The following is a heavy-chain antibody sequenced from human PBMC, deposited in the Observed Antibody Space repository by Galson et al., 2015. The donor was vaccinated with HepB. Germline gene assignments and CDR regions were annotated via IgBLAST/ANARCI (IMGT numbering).Heavy chain of an antibody. CDR1: GFTFSSYG. V-gene: IGHV3-33*08. Sequence: SLRLSCAASGFTFSSYGMHWVRQAPGKGLEWVAVIWYDGSNKYYADSVKGRFTISRDNSKNTLYLQMNSLRAEDTAVYYCAREGAVEAAVWINWFDPWGQGTLVTVSS. CDR2: IWYDGSNK. CDR3: AREGAVEAAVWINWFDP. D-gene: IGHD6-13*01. J-gene: IGHJ5*02.